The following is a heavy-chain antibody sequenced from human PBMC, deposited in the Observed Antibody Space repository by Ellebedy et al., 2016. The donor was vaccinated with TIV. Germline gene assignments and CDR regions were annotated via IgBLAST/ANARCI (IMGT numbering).Heavy chain of an antibody. CDR2: IYYSGST. D-gene: IGHD6-19*01. J-gene: IGHJ5*02. V-gene: IGHV4-61*08. CDR1: GGSISSSDYY. Sequence: MPSETLSLTCTVAGGSISSSDYYWSWIRQPPGKGLEWIGYIYYSGSTNYNPSLKSRVTISVDTSKNQFSLKLSSVTAADTAVYYCARGYSSGWYNWFDPWGQGTLVTVSS. CDR3: ARGYSSGWYNWFDP.